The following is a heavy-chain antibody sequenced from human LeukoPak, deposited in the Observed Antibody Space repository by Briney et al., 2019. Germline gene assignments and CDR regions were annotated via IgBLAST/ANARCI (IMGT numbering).Heavy chain of an antibody. CDR2: IIPIFGTA. D-gene: IGHD3-9*01. CDR3: ASGYYDILTGYYAGNYFDY. CDR1: GGTFSSYA. V-gene: IGHV1-69*05. Sequence: SVTVSCTASGGTFSSYAISWVRQAPGQGLEWMGGIIPIFGTANYAQKFQGRVTITTDESTSTAYMELSSLRSEDTAVYYCASGYYDILTGYYAGNYFDYWGQGTLVTVSS. J-gene: IGHJ4*02.